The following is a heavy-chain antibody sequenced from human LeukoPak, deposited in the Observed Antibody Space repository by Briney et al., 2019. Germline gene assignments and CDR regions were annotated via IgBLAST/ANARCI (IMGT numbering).Heavy chain of an antibody. J-gene: IGHJ4*02. D-gene: IGHD6-13*01. CDR1: GFTFSSYA. Sequence: QPGGSLRLSCAAPGFTFSSYAMSWVRQAPGKGLEWVSAISGSGGSTYYADSVKGRFTISRDNSKNTLYLQMNSLRAEDTAVYYCAKDYSSIAAAGMEEAFGYWGQGTLVTVSS. V-gene: IGHV3-23*01. CDR3: AKDYSSIAAAGMEEAFGY. CDR2: ISGSGGST.